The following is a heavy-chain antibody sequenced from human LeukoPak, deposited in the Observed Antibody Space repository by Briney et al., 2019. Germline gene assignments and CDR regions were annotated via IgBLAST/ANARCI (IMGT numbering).Heavy chain of an antibody. J-gene: IGHJ4*02. CDR2: IYYSGST. CDR3: ARDRGDDYGHYVFLGGAYNDY. Sequence: SETLSLTCTVSGGSISSSSYYWGWIRQPPGKGLEWIGSIYYSGSTYYNPSLKSRVTISVDTSKNQFSLKLSSVTAADTAVYYCARDRGDDYGHYVFLGGAYNDYWGQGTLVTVSS. V-gene: IGHV4-39*07. D-gene: IGHD4-17*01. CDR1: GGSISSSSYY.